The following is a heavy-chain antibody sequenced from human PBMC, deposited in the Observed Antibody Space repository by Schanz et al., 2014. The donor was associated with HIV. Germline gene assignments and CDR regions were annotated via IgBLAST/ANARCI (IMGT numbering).Heavy chain of an antibody. CDR1: GFTFSTYP. D-gene: IGHD6-19*01. CDR3: STDIAVAGRGGMDL. V-gene: IGHV3-30-3*01. CDR2: ITYDGSIK. J-gene: IGHJ6*02. Sequence: VQLLESGGGLVQPGGSLRLSCAASGFTFSTYPMNWVRQAPGEGLEWVAFITYDGSIKKHADSVKGRFTISRDNSKKTLHLQMNSLRPEDTAVYYCSTDIAVAGRGGMDLWGQGTTVTVAS.